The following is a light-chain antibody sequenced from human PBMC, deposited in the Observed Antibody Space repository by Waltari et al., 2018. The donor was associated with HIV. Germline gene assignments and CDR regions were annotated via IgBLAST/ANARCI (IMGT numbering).Light chain of an antibody. CDR2: SSN. V-gene: IGLV1-44*01. CDR3: ATWDDSLNGPDYV. CDR1: SSNIGSHT. J-gene: IGLJ1*01. Sequence: QSVLTQPPSASGTPGQRVTISCSGSSSNIGSHTANCYQQAPGTAPNLLIYSSNQRPAGVPDRSSGSKSGTSASLAISGLQSEDEADYYCATWDDSLNGPDYVFGTGTKVTVL.